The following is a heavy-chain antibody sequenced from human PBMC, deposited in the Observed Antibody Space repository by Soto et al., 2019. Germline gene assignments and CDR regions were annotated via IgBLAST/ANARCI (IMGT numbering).Heavy chain of an antibody. V-gene: IGHV3-23*01. CDR2: ISGSGGST. Sequence: PGGSLRLSCAASGFTFRTYAMSWVRQAPGKGLEWVSAISGSGGSTYYADSVKGRFTISRDNSKNTLYLQMNSLRAEDTAVYFCAKQNYDILTGYSYYFEYWGQGTLVTVPQ. J-gene: IGHJ4*02. CDR3: AKQNYDILTGYSYYFEY. CDR1: GFTFRTYA. D-gene: IGHD3-9*01.